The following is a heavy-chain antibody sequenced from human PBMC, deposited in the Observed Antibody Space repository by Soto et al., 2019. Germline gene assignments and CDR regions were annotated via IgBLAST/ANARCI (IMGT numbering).Heavy chain of an antibody. CDR1: GFTLSGSA. V-gene: IGHV3-73*01. D-gene: IGHD2-15*01. CDR3: TTPAPEDMMRK. J-gene: IGHJ4*02. CDR2: IRNKANSYAT. Sequence: PGGSLRLSGAASGFTLSGSALHWVRQASGKGLAWVGRIRNKANSYATAYAASVKGRFTISIEGSKNTAFLKMNSLKPDDTALYYCTTPAPEDMMRKWGPGTMVTVSS.